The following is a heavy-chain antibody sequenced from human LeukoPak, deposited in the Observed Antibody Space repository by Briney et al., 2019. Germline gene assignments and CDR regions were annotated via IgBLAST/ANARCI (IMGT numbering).Heavy chain of an antibody. CDR2: IYHSGST. CDR1: GGSISSGGYS. Sequence: SETLSLTCAVSGGSISSGGYSWSWIRQPPGKGLEWIGYIYHSGSTYYNPSLKSRVTISVDRSKNQFSLKLSSVTAADTAVYYCARVPFRGDALDIWGQGTMVTVSS. V-gene: IGHV4-30-2*01. D-gene: IGHD3-10*01. CDR3: ARVPFRGDALDI. J-gene: IGHJ3*02.